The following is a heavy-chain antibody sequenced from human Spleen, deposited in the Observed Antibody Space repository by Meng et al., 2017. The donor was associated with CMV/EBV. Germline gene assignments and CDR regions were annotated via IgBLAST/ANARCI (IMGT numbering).Heavy chain of an antibody. Sequence: SEFNVSSNYMNWVRQAPGKGLEWVSSIYSNGSTYYADSVKDRFTISRDNSKNTLYLQMNSLRAEDTAVYYCARDVPDCSGGSCYSDYWGQGTLVTVSS. D-gene: IGHD2-15*01. CDR3: ARDVPDCSGGSCYSDY. CDR1: EFNVSSNY. V-gene: IGHV3-53*01. CDR2: IYSNGST. J-gene: IGHJ4*02.